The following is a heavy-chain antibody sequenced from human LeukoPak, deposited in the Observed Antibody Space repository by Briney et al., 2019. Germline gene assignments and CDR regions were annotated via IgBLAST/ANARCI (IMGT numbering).Heavy chain of an antibody. J-gene: IGHJ4*02. CDR3: TSRRGYSYGYYFDY. V-gene: IGHV3-49*04. CDR1: GFTFGDYA. D-gene: IGHD5-18*01. Sequence: PGRSLRLSCTASGFTFGDYAMSWVRQAPGKGLEWVGFIRSKAYGGTTEYAASVKGRFTISRDDSKSTAYLQMNSLKTEDTAVYYCTSRRGYSYGYYFDYWGQGTLVTVSS. CDR2: IRSKAYGGTT.